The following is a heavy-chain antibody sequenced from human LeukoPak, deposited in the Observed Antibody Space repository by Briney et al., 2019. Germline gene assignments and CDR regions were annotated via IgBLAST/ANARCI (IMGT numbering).Heavy chain of an antibody. CDR1: GFTFSSYG. D-gene: IGHD1-20*01. Sequence: PGGSLRLSCAASGFTFSSYGMHWVRQAPGKGLEWVAVISYDGSNKYYADSVKGRFTISRDNSKSTLYLQMDSLRAEDTAVYYCAPTGITGNWGQGTLVTVSS. CDR2: ISYDGSNK. CDR3: APTGITGN. J-gene: IGHJ4*02. V-gene: IGHV3-30*03.